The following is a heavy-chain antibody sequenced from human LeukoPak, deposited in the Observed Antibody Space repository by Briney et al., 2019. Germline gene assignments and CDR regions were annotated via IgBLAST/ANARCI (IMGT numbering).Heavy chain of an antibody. D-gene: IGHD5-12*01. J-gene: IGHJ5*01. Sequence: SVKVSCKASGGTFSSYAIAWVRQAPGQGLEWMGRITVMSGTANYAQKFQDRVTITTDESTRTSYMEVSSPRSEDTAVYFCATELRGYSFGYDSWGQGTLVTVSS. CDR1: GGTFSSYA. CDR2: ITVMSGTA. CDR3: ATELRGYSFGYDS. V-gene: IGHV1-69*05.